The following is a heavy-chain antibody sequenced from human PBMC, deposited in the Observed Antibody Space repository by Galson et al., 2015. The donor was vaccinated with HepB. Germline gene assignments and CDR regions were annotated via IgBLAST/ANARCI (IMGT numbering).Heavy chain of an antibody. CDR2: ISGSGGST. V-gene: IGHV3-23*01. D-gene: IGHD2-15*01. Sequence: SLRLSCAASGFTFGSYAMSWVRQAPGKGLEWVSAISGSGGSTYYADSVKGRFTISRDNSKNSLYLQMNSLRAEDTAVYYCAKDLLGSGGPYYGMDVWGQGTTVTVSS. CDR3: AKDLLGSGGPYYGMDV. J-gene: IGHJ6*02. CDR1: GFTFGSYA.